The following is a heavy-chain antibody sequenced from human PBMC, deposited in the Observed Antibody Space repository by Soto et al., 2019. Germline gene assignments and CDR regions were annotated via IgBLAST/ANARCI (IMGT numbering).Heavy chain of an antibody. Sequence: QVQLVESGGGVVQPGRSLRLSCAASGFTFSSYGMHWVRQAPGKGLEWVAVISYDGSNKYYADSVKGRFTISRDNSKNTLYLQMNSLRAEDTAVYYCAKDRGDSSGYYPDYWGQGTLVTVSS. D-gene: IGHD3-22*01. CDR1: GFTFSSYG. CDR2: ISYDGSNK. CDR3: AKDRGDSSGYYPDY. J-gene: IGHJ4*02. V-gene: IGHV3-30*18.